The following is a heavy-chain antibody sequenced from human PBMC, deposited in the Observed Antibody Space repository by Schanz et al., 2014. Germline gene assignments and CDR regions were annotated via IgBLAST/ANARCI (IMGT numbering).Heavy chain of an antibody. Sequence: EVQLVESGGGLVQPGGSLRLSCAASGFTFSAYYMDWVRQAPGKGLEWVSSISSGGNPYYANSVKGRFGISRDNSKNTLYLQMNSLRAEDTAVYHCVSSGSYSSYAFWGQGTLVTVSS. CDR2: ISSGGNP. J-gene: IGHJ4*02. V-gene: IGHV3-66*01. CDR1: GFTFSAYY. CDR3: VSSGSYSSYAF. D-gene: IGHD3-10*01.